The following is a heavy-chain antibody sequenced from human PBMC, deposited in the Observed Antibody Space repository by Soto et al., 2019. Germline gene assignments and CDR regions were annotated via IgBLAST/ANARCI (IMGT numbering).Heavy chain of an antibody. D-gene: IGHD6-25*01. J-gene: IGHJ5*02. CDR1: GYTFPTYG. CDR3: ARDGRGAAGFDP. Sequence: QVQLVQSGPEVKKPGGSVKVSCKASGYTFPTYGFSWVRQAPGQGLGWVGWIGADNSDTTYAQKFQGRVTMTIDTSTTTWYMELRSLTTDDTAVYFCARDGRGAAGFDPGGQGTRFTFSS. V-gene: IGHV1-18*04. CDR2: IGADNSDT.